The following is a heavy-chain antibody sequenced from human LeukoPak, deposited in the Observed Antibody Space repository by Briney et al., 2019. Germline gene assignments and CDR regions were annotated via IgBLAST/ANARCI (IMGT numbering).Heavy chain of an antibody. Sequence: SETLSLTCGVSGGSISNTNWWTWVRQPPGKGLEWIGEDNLQGSTNYNPSLKRRVAISVDKSENHISLKLTSVTAADTAVYYCAREGGPYRPLDYSGQGTLVTVAS. CDR3: AREGGPYRPLDY. V-gene: IGHV4-4*02. J-gene: IGHJ4*02. CDR2: DNLQGST. CDR1: GGSISNTNW.